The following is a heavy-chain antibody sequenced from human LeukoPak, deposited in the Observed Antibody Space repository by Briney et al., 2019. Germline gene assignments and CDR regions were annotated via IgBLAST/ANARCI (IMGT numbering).Heavy chain of an antibody. CDR1: GYSFTSYW. V-gene: IGHV5-51*01. D-gene: IGHD1-1*01. J-gene: IGHJ4*02. Sequence: GESLQISCKGSGYSFTSYWIGWVRQMPGKGLEWMAIIYVGDSDTRYNPSFQGQVTISADKSISTAFLQWSSLKASDTAMYYCARRINWNFDFWGQGTLVTVSS. CDR3: ARRINWNFDF. CDR2: IYVGDSDT.